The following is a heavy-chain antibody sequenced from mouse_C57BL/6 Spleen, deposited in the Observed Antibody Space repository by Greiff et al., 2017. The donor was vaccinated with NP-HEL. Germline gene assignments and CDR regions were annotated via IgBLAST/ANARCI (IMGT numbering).Heavy chain of an antibody. J-gene: IGHJ1*03. V-gene: IGHV2-2*01. Sequence: VKLVESGPGLVQPSQSLSITCTVSGFSLTSYGVHWVRQSPGKGLEWLGVIWSGGSTDYNAAFISRLSISKDNSKSQVFFKMNSLQADDTAIYYCARNNYYSNYWYFDVWGTGTTVTVSS. CDR1: GFSLTSYG. CDR2: IWSGGST. CDR3: ARNNYYSNYWYFDV. D-gene: IGHD2-5*01.